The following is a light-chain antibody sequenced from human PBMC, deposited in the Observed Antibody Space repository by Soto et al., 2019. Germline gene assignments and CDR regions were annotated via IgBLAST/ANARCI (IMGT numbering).Light chain of an antibody. Sequence: DLVMTPSPDSLSVSLGERATINCKSSQSVLYSSNNKNYLAWYQQKPGQPPKLLIYWASTRESGVPDRFSGSGSGTDFTLTISNLQAEDVAVYYCQQYYSTPTWTFGQGTKVDIK. J-gene: IGKJ1*01. CDR1: QSVLYSSNNKNY. V-gene: IGKV4-1*01. CDR3: QQYYSTPTWT. CDR2: WAS.